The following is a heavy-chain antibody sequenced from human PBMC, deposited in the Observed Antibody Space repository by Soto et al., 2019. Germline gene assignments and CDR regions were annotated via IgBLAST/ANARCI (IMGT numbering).Heavy chain of an antibody. J-gene: IGHJ5*02. Sequence: PGGSLRLSCAASGFTVSNTYMNWVRQAPGKGLEWLSIIYRDGSTYYADSVKGRFTIFRDDSKNTLFLHMRSLRPEDTAVYYCARVTSRLRELNLWGQGTLVTVSS. D-gene: IGHD3-16*01. CDR1: GFTVSNTY. V-gene: IGHV3-53*01. CDR3: ARVTSRLRELNL. CDR2: IYRDGST.